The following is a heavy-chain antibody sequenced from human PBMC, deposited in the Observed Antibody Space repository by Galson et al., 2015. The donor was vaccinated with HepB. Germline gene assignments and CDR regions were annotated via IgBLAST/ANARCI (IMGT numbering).Heavy chain of an antibody. J-gene: IGHJ6*02. CDR2: IAPTDPYT. CDR1: GYSFTTYW. V-gene: IGHV5-10-1*01. CDR3: AGVKLMIRSLFYYAVDV. Sequence: QSGAEVKKPGESLKISCKGSGYSFTTYWINWVRQMPGKGLEWMGKIAPTDPYTHYSPSFQGPVTISADKSTITAYLQCSTLKVSYSAMYYCAGVKLMIRSLFYYAVDVWGPGTTVTVS. D-gene: IGHD3-10*01.